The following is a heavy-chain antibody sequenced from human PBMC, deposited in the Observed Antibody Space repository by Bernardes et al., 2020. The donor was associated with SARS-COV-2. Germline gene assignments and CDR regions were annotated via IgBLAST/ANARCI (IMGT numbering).Heavy chain of an antibody. CDR3: ARGVFLNGMDV. CDR2: IYRTGST. Sequence: SETLSLTCDVSGDSISSGGYSWSWIRQPPGKGLEWIGYIYRTGSTSYNPSLKSRVTISLDGSKNQFSLRLTSVTAADTALYYCARGVFLNGMDVWGQGTTVTVSS. V-gene: IGHV4-30-2*01. D-gene: IGHD3-16*01. J-gene: IGHJ6*02. CDR1: GDSISSGGYS.